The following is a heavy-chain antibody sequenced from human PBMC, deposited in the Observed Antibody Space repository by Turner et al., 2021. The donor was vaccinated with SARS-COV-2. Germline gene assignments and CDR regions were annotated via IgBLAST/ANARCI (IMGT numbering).Heavy chain of an antibody. CDR1: GFTFSSYG. D-gene: IGHD3-10*01. Sequence: QVQLVESGGGVVQPGRSLRLSCAAFGFTFSSYGMHWVRQAPGKGLEWVAVIWYDGSNKYYADSVKGRFTISRDNSKNTRYLQMNSLRAEDTAVYYCARDLFQDYGSGSYRLDNWGQGTLVTVS. V-gene: IGHV3-33*01. CDR3: ARDLFQDYGSGSYRLDN. J-gene: IGHJ4*02. CDR2: IWYDGSNK.